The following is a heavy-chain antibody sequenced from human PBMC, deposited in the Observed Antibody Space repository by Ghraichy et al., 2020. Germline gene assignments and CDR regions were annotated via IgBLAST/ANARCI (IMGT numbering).Heavy chain of an antibody. CDR1: GGTFSSYA. V-gene: IGHV1-69*13. CDR3: ARAPLGAAAGTATFDY. CDR2: IIPIFGTA. J-gene: IGHJ4*02. D-gene: IGHD6-13*01. Sequence: SVKVSCKASGGTFSSYAISWVRQAPGQGLEWMGGIIPIFGTANYAQKFQGRVTITADESTSTAYMELSSLRSEDTAVYYCARAPLGAAAGTATFDYWGQGTLVTVSS.